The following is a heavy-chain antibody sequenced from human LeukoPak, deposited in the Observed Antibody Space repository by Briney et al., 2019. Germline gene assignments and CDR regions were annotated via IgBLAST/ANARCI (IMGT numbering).Heavy chain of an antibody. D-gene: IGHD2-2*03. Sequence: ASVKVSCKASGYTFTSYGISWVRQSPGQGFEWMGWIRVYNGDTNYAQKLQGRVTMTTDTSTSTDYMELRSLRSDDTAVYYCATGYCSSTNCRIDYWGQGTLVSVSS. CDR2: IRVYNGDT. CDR1: GYTFTSYG. CDR3: ATGYCSSTNCRIDY. V-gene: IGHV1-18*01. J-gene: IGHJ4*02.